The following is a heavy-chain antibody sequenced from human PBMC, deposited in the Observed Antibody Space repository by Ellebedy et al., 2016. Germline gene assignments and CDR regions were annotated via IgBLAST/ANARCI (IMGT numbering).Heavy chain of an antibody. D-gene: IGHD1-1*01. J-gene: IGHJ3*01. Sequence: SETLSLTCSVSGGSVRSDYWNWIRRPPGKGLEWIGFVFHNGDGLYNPSLKSRLSMSVDTSKSQISLRLMSVTAADTAVYYCAKWNGDWYAFEVWGQGTMVTVSS. CDR2: VFHNGDG. V-gene: IGHV4-59*02. CDR1: GGSVRSDY. CDR3: AKWNGDWYAFEV.